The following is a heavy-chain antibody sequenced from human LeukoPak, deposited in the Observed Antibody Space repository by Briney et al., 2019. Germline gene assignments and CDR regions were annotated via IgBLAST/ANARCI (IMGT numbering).Heavy chain of an antibody. Sequence: GASVKVSCKASGGTFSSYAISWVRQAPGQGLEWMGGIIPIFSTANYAQKFQGRVTITADESTSTAYMELSSLRSEDTAVYYCARAKEAGRAAGQDTTYYYYYYMDVWGKGTTVTISS. CDR3: ARAKEAGRAAGQDTTYYYYYYMDV. D-gene: IGHD6-13*01. V-gene: IGHV1-69*13. CDR2: IIPIFSTA. J-gene: IGHJ6*03. CDR1: GGTFSSYA.